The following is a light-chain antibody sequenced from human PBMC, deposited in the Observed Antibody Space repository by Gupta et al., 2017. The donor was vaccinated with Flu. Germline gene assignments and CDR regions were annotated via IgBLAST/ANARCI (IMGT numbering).Light chain of an antibody. Sequence: DIQMTQSPSTLSASVGDRVTITCRASQSISIWLAWYQQKPGKAPNLLIYKASTLESGVPSRFSGSGSGTEFTLTISSLQPDDFATYYCQQYESYSWTCGQGTKVEIK. CDR1: QSISIW. V-gene: IGKV1-5*03. CDR3: QQYESYSWT. J-gene: IGKJ1*01. CDR2: KAS.